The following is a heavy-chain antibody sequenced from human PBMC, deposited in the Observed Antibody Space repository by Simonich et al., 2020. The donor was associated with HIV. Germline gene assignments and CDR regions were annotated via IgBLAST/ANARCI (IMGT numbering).Heavy chain of an antibody. D-gene: IGHD6-6*01. CDR2: ISRKIWSI. CDR1: GVTVDDDA. V-gene: IGHV3-9*03. Sequence: EVQLVESGGGLVQPGRSLRLSCAASGVTVDDDAMHWVRQALEKGHVGVTGISRKIWSIGYADSVKGRFTISRDNAKNSLYLQMNSRRAEDMALYYCAKDRYSSSSGSFDYWGQGTLVTVSS. J-gene: IGHJ4*02. CDR3: AKDRYSSSSGSFDY.